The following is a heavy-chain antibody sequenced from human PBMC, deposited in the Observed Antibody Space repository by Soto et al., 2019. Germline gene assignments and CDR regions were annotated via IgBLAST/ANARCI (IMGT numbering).Heavy chain of an antibody. CDR2: INSDGSST. J-gene: IGHJ4*02. V-gene: IGHV3-74*01. CDR1: GFTFSSYW. Sequence: EVQLVESGGGLVQPGGSLRLSCAASGFTFSSYWVHWVRQAPGKGLVWVSRINSDGSSTSYADSVKGRFTISRDNAKNTLKLPMNSLRAEDTAVYYCARDGSSWKFDYWGQGTLVTVSS. D-gene: IGHD6-13*01. CDR3: ARDGSSWKFDY.